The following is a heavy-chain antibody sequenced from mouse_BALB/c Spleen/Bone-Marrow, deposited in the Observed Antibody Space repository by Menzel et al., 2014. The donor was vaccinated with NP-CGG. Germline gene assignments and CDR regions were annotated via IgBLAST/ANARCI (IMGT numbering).Heavy chain of an antibody. D-gene: IGHD1-1*01. V-gene: IGHV3-1*02. J-gene: IGHJ2*01. Sequence: DVQLQESGPGLVKPSQSLSLTCAVTGYSITSGYSWHWIRQFPGNKLEWMGYIHYSGSTNYNPSLESRISITRDTSKNQFFLQLNSVTTEGTATYYCARRKGYYYGFDYWGQGTTLTVSS. CDR2: IHYSGST. CDR1: GYSITSGYS. CDR3: ARRKGYYYGFDY.